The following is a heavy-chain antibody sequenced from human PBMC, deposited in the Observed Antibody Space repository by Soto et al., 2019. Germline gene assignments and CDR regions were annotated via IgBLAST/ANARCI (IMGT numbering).Heavy chain of an antibody. CDR3: ARGLELSYYYYYYGMDV. D-gene: IGHD1-7*01. CDR2: ISYDGSNK. CDR1: GFTFSSYA. J-gene: IGHJ6*02. V-gene: IGHV3-30-3*01. Sequence: GGSLRLSCAASGFTFSSYAMHWVRQAPGKGLEWVAVISYDGSNKYYAGSVKGRFTISRDNSKNTLYLQMNSPRAEDTAVYYCARGLELSYYYYYYGMDVWGQGTTVTVSS.